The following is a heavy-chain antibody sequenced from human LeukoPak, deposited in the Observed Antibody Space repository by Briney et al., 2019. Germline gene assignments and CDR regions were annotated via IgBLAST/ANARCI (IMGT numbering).Heavy chain of an antibody. J-gene: IGHJ3*02. CDR2: INHSGST. Sequence: SETLSLTCAVYGGSFSGYYWSWIRQPPGKGLEWIGEINHSGSTNYNPSLKSRVTISVDTSKNQFSLKLSSVTAAGTAVYYCARSPRGAWAFDIWGQGTMVTVSS. CDR1: GGSFSGYY. V-gene: IGHV4-34*01. D-gene: IGHD5-12*01. CDR3: ARSPRGAWAFDI.